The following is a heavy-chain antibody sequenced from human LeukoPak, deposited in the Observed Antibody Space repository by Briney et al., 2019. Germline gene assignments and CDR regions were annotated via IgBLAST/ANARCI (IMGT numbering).Heavy chain of an antibody. Sequence: ASVKVSCKASGYTFTVYYMHWVRQAPGQGLEWMGWINPNSGGTNYAQKYQGRVTMTRDTSISTAYMELSRLRSDDTAVYYCARARVDQQWLVEFAFDIWGQGTMVTVSS. D-gene: IGHD6-19*01. CDR2: INPNSGGT. V-gene: IGHV1-2*02. CDR3: ARARVDQQWLVEFAFDI. CDR1: GYTFTVYY. J-gene: IGHJ3*02.